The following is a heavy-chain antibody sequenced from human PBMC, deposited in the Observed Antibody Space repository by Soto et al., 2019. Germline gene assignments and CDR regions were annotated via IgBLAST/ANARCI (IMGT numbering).Heavy chain of an antibody. J-gene: IGHJ6*03. V-gene: IGHV4-31*03. CDR1: GGSISSGGYY. CDR2: IYYSGST. CDR3: ARDTVDYYGSGKKGYMDV. Sequence: QVQLQESGPGLVKPSQTLSLTCTVSGGSISSGGYYWSWIRQHPGKGLEWLGYIYYSGSTYYNPSPKSRVTISVDTTKNQFSLKLSSVTAADTAVYYCARDTVDYYGSGKKGYMDVWGKGTTVTVSS. D-gene: IGHD3-10*01.